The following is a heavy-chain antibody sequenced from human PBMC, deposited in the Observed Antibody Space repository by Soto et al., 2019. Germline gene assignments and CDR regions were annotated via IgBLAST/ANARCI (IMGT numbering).Heavy chain of an antibody. D-gene: IGHD6-19*01. CDR2: ISYDGSNK. CDR1: GFTFSSYG. V-gene: IGHV3-30*18. Sequence: QVQLVESGGGVVQPGRSLRLSCAASGFTFSSYGMHWVRQAPGKGLEWVAVISYDGSNKYYADSVKGRFTISRDNSKNPLYLQMNSLRAEDTAVYYCAKDTTVAPFGYWGQGTLVTVSS. CDR3: AKDTTVAPFGY. J-gene: IGHJ4*02.